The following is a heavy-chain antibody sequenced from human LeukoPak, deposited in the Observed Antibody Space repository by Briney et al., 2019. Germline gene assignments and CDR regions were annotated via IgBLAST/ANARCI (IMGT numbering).Heavy chain of an antibody. V-gene: IGHV5-51*01. Sequence: GESLKISCKASGYSFTNYWIGWVRQMSGKGLEWVGIIYPGDSDTRYSPSFQGQVTTSADKSIRTAYLQWSSLKASDTAMYYCATHTTGGNSFWYWGQGTLVTVSS. CDR1: GYSFTNYW. CDR3: ATHTTGGNSFWY. D-gene: IGHD4-23*01. J-gene: IGHJ4*02. CDR2: IYPGDSDT.